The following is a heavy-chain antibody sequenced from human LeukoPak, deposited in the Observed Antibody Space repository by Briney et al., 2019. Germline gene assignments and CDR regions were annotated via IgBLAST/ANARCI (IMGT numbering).Heavy chain of an antibody. CDR2: MYLSGNT. CDR3: ARSGSYANDAFDL. D-gene: IGHD1-26*01. V-gene: IGHV4-4*07. CDR1: GGPISSYY. Sequence: RPSETLSLTCTVSGGPISSYYWGWIRQPAGKGLEWIGRMYLSGNTNYNPSLKSRVTMSPDTSKNQFSLKLSSVTAADTAVYYCARSGSYANDAFDLWGQGAMVTVSS. J-gene: IGHJ3*01.